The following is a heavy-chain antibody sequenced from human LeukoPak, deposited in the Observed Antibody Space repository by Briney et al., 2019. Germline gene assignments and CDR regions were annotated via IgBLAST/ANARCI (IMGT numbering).Heavy chain of an antibody. J-gene: IGHJ5*02. V-gene: IGHV5-51*01. CDR2: IYPADSDI. D-gene: IGHD2-15*01. CDR1: GYSINNYW. CDR3: ARQGYCSGGSCYTWFDP. Sequence: GESLKISCKGSGYSINNYWIGWVRQMPGKGLEWMGVIYPADSDIRYSPSFQGQVTISADKSISTAYLQWSSLKASDTAMYYCARQGYCSGGSCYTWFDPWGQGTLVTVSS.